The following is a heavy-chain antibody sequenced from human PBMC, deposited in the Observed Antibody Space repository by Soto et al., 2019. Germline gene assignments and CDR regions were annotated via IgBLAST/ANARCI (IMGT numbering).Heavy chain of an antibody. Sequence: QGKLVESGGGVVQPGRSLRLSCAASGCTFSRYGMHWVRQAPGKGLEWVAVISYDGSNKYYADSVKGRFTISRDNSKNTLYLQMNSLRAEDTAVYYCAKGTHYYDSSGDELDYWGQGTLVTVSS. CDR1: GCTFSRYG. J-gene: IGHJ4*02. CDR2: ISYDGSNK. CDR3: AKGTHYYDSSGDELDY. D-gene: IGHD3-22*01. V-gene: IGHV3-30*18.